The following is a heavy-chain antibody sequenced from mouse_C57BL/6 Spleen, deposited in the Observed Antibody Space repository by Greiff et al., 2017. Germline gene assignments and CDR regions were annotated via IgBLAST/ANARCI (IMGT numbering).Heavy chain of an antibody. CDR1: GYAFSSSW. CDR2: IYPGDGDT. V-gene: IGHV1-82*01. D-gene: IGHD2-4*01. J-gene: IGHJ4*01. Sequence: QVQLQQSGPELVKPGASVKISCKASGYAFSSSWMNWVKQRPGKGLEWIGRIYPGDGDTNYNGKFKGKAALTADKSSSTAYMQLSSLTSEDSAVYFCARIYYDLYYAMDYWGQGTSVTVSS. CDR3: ARIYYDLYYAMDY.